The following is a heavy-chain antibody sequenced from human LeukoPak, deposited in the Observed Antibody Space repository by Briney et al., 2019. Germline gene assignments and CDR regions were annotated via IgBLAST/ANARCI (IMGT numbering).Heavy chain of an antibody. Sequence: GGSLRLSCAASGFTFSSFWMSWVRQAPGKGLEWVANIKQDGSDKYYVDSVKGRFTISRDNAKNSLYLQMNSLRAEDTAGYYCAREPYYYDSSGHDYWGQGTLVTVSS. CDR2: IKQDGSDK. D-gene: IGHD3-22*01. V-gene: IGHV3-7*01. CDR1: GFTFSSFW. CDR3: AREPYYYDSSGHDY. J-gene: IGHJ4*02.